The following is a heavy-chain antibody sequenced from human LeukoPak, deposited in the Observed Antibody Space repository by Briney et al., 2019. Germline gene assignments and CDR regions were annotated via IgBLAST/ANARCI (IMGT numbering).Heavy chain of an antibody. J-gene: IGHJ5*02. Sequence: ASVKVSCKASGYTFTDYYMHWVRQAPGQGLEWMGWINPNSGDTNYAQNFQGRVTMTRDTSIRTAYMELSRLRSDDTAVYYCAREGITAVDTNWFDPWGQGTLVTVSS. CDR3: AREGITAVDTNWFDP. CDR2: INPNSGDT. CDR1: GYTFTDYY. V-gene: IGHV1-2*02. D-gene: IGHD6-13*01.